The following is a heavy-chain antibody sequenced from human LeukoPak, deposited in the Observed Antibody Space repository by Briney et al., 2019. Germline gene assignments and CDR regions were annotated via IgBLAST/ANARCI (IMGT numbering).Heavy chain of an antibody. CDR1: GGSISSYY. Sequence: PSETLSLTCTVSGGSISSYYWSWIRQPPGKGLEWIGYIYYSGSTNYNPSLKSRVTISVDTSKNQFSLKLSSVTAADTAVYYCALDSSGYYPHDVFDIWGQGTMVTVSS. J-gene: IGHJ3*02. V-gene: IGHV4-59*01. CDR2: IYYSGST. D-gene: IGHD3-22*01. CDR3: ALDSSGYYPHDVFDI.